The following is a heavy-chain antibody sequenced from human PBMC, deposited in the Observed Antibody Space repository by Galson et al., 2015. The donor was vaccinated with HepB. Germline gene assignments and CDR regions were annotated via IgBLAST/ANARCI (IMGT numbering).Heavy chain of an antibody. V-gene: IGHV3-23*01. CDR2: LSGSGGRT. D-gene: IGHD1-26*01. J-gene: IGHJ4*02. Sequence: SLRLSCAASGFTLSSYAMSWVRQAPGKGLEWVSALSGSGGRTYYADSVKGRLTISRDISKNTLYLQMNSLRGEDTAVYYCAKMIGSYLLFYFDFWGQGTRVTVSS. CDR3: AKMIGSYLLFYFDF. CDR1: GFTLSSYA.